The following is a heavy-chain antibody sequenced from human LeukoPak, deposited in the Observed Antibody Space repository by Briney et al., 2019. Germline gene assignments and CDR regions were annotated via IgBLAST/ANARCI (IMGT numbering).Heavy chain of an antibody. V-gene: IGHV1-18*01. CDR1: GYTFTSYG. CDR2: ISAYNGNT. CDR3: ARDLVYGDYSLSALGGPNMDV. D-gene: IGHD4-17*01. Sequence: EASVKVSCKASGYTFTSYGISWVRQAPGQGLEWMGWISAYNGNTNYAQKLQGRVTMTTDTSTSTAYMELRSLRSDDTAVYYCARDLVYGDYSLSALGGPNMDVWGKGTTVTISS. J-gene: IGHJ6*03.